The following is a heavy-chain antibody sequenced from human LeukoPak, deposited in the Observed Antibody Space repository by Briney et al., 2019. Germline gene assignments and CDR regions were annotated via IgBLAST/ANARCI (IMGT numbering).Heavy chain of an antibody. CDR3: AKAPYDNYYYYMDV. V-gene: IGHV3-53*01. D-gene: IGHD5-12*01. CDR1: GFTVSSNY. Sequence: GGSLRLSCAASGFTVSSNYMSWVRQAPGKGLEWVSVIYSGGSTYYADSVKGRFSISRDNSKNTLYLQMYSLRAEETAVYYCAKAPYDNYYYYMDVWGKGTTVTVSS. J-gene: IGHJ6*03. CDR2: IYSGGST.